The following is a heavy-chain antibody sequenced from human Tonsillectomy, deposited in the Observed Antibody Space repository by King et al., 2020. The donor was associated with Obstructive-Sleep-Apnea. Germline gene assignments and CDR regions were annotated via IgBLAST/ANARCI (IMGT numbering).Heavy chain of an antibody. CDR1: GGSISSSSYY. CDR2: IYYYWST. Sequence: VQLQESGPGLVKPSETLYLTCTVSGGSISSSSYYWGWIRQPPGKGLEVIGGIYYYWSTFYNPSLKSRVTISVDMSKNQFSLKLSSVTAADTAVYYCASNPGIAAYWGQGTLVTVSS. J-gene: IGHJ4*02. D-gene: IGHD6-13*01. CDR3: ASNPGIAAY. V-gene: IGHV4-39*01.